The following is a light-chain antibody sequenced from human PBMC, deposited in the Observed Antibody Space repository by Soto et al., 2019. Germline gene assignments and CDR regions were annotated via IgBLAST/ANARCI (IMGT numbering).Light chain of an antibody. J-gene: IGKJ4*01. V-gene: IGKV1-39*01. CDR3: QQSYSNPQLT. Sequence: DIQMTQSPSSLSASVGDRITITCRASQSISTYLNWYQQKPGKAPKLVIYGASNLQSGVPSRFSGSGSGTDFTLTISSLQPEDFATYFCQQSYSNPQLTFGGGTKVDIK. CDR1: QSISTY. CDR2: GAS.